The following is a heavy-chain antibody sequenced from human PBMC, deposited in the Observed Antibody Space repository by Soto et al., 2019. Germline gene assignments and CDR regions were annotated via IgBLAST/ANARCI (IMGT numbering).Heavy chain of an antibody. CDR2: IDPSDSYT. J-gene: IGHJ4*02. Sequence: GGSLKISCKGSGYSFTSYWISWVRQMPGKGLEWMGRIDPSDSYTNYSPSFQGHVTISADKSISTAYLQWSSLKASDTAMYYCARGYYYDSSGYYYFDYWGQGTLVTVSS. CDR3: ARGYYYDSSGYYYFDY. CDR1: GYSFTSYW. D-gene: IGHD3-22*01. V-gene: IGHV5-10-1*01.